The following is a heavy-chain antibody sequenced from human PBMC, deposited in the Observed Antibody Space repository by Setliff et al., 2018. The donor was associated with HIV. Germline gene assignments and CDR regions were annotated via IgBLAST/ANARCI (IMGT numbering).Heavy chain of an antibody. CDR3: GVSGGSSPGY. V-gene: IGHV3-74*01. CDR1: GIMFRSYW. CDR2: INSDGSST. D-gene: IGHD2-15*01. J-gene: IGHJ4*02. Sequence: PGGSLRLSCVDSGIMFRSYWMGWVRQAPGKGLVWVSRINSDGSSTAYADSVKGRFTISRDNAKNSLYLQMTSLRPEDTAVYYCGVSGGSSPGYWGQGTLVTVSS.